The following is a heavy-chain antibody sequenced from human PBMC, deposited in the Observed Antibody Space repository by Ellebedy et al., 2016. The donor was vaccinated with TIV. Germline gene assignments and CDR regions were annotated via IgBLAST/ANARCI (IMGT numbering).Heavy chain of an antibody. J-gene: IGHJ6*02. CDR3: ARDFTAMLPGSRYGMDV. D-gene: IGHD5-18*01. CDR1: GYTLTDLS. V-gene: IGHV1-24*01. CDR2: FDPEDGET. Sequence: ASVKVSCKVSGYTLTDLSMHWVRQAPGKGLEWMGGFDPEDGETIYAQKFQGRVTITRDTSASTAYMELSSLRSEDTAVYYCARDFTAMLPGSRYGMDVWGQGTTVTVSS.